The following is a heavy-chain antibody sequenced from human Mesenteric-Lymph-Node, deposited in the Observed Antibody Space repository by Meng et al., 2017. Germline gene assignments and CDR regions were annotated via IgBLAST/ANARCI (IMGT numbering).Heavy chain of an antibody. J-gene: IGHJ4*02. CDR1: GYTFSDYY. CDR3: ARNFRDY. Sequence: QVQLVPSGAEVREPGASVKVSCKASGYTFSDYYIHWVRQAPGQGLEWMGRINPKSGDTNVAQKFQGRVTMTRDTSISTTYMELSRLKSDDTAVYFCARNFRDYWGQGTLVTVSS. V-gene: IGHV1-2*06. CDR2: INPKSGDT.